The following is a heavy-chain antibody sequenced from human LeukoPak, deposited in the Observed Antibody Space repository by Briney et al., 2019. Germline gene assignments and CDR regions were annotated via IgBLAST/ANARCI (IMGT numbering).Heavy chain of an antibody. Sequence: PGGSLRLSWEGSGFTFDSYAMRWVRQSPGNGLGWVSAVTGTGRNTTHADSVKGRFTISRDNSKNTLYLQMNSLRAEDTAVYCCAKVVLRYFDWLSPAQDYWGQGTLVTVSS. J-gene: IGHJ4*02. CDR1: GFTFDSYA. V-gene: IGHV3-23*01. CDR3: AKVVLRYFDWLSPAQDY. D-gene: IGHD3-9*01. CDR2: VTGTGRNT.